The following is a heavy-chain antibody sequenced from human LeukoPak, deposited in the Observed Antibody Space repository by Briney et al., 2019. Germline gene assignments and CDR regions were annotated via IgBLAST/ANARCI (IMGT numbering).Heavy chain of an antibody. CDR3: ARGPSYSSSWYDFDY. J-gene: IGHJ4*02. CDR2: PNSGNT. D-gene: IGHD6-13*01. V-gene: IGHV1-8*01. Sequence: PNSGNTGYAQKFQGRVTMTRNTSISTAYMELSSLRSEDTAVYYCARGPSYSSSWYDFDYWGQGTLVTVSS.